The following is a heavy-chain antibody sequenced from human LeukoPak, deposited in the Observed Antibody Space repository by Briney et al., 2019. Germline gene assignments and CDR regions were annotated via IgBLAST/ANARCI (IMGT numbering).Heavy chain of an antibody. V-gene: IGHV3-23*01. CDR3: AKDLGYSGYCSSTSCYERAFDI. CDR2: ISGSGGST. J-gene: IGHJ3*02. CDR1: GFTFSSYE. D-gene: IGHD2-2*01. Sequence: GGSLRLSCAASGFTFSSYEMNWVRQAPGKGLEWVSAISGSGGSTYYADSVKGRFTISGDNSKNTLYLQMNSLRAEDTAVYYCAKDLGYSGYCSSTSCYERAFDIWGQGTMVTVSS.